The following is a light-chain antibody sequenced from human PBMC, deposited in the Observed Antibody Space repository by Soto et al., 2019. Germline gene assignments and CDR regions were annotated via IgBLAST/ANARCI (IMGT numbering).Light chain of an antibody. CDR1: QSISSW. CDR3: QQYNSWGT. Sequence: DIQMTQSPSTLSASVGDRVTITCRASQSISSWLAWYQQKPGKAPKLLIYDASSLESGVPSRFSGSGSGTEFTLTISSLKPDDFATYYCQQYNSWGTFGQGTKVEIK. CDR2: DAS. V-gene: IGKV1-5*01. J-gene: IGKJ1*01.